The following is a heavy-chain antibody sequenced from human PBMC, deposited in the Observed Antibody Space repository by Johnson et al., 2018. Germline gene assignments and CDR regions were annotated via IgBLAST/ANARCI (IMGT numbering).Heavy chain of an antibody. D-gene: IGHD1-14*01. CDR1: GFTVSSNY. CDR2: IYSGGST. J-gene: IGHJ6*03. V-gene: IGHV3-66*02. CDR3: ARDSGTYYYYYMDV. Sequence: EVQLVESGGGLVQXGGSXRLXCAASGFTVSSNYMSWVRQAPGKGLEWVSVIYSGGSTYYADSVKGRFTISRDNSKNTLYLQMNSLRAEDTAVYYCARDSGTYYYYYMDVWGKGTTVTVSS.